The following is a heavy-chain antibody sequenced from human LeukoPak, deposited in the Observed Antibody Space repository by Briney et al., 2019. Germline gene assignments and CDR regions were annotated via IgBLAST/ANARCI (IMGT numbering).Heavy chain of an antibody. V-gene: IGHV1-3*01. J-gene: IGHJ4*02. CDR1: GYIFTNHS. CDR3: ARDGGGRYGTTLLDY. CDR2: INAANGNI. Sequence: ASVKVSCKASGYIFTNHSIHWVRQAPGQRLECMGWINAANGNIKYSPSFQGRVTFTGDISASTVYMEMSSLRSEDTALYYCARDGGGRYGTTLLDYWGQGTLVTVSS. D-gene: IGHD1/OR15-1a*01.